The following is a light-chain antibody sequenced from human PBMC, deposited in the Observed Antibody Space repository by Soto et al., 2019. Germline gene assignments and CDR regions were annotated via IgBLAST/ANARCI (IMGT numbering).Light chain of an antibody. V-gene: IGKV1-5*03. J-gene: IGKJ5*01. CDR2: KAS. CDR1: QSISSG. Sequence: DIKMTQSPSTLSESVGDRVTITCRASQSISSGLAWYQQKPGKAPKLLIYKASSLESGVPSRFSGSGSGTEFPLTISSLQPDDFATYYCQQYNSYPLTFGQGTRLEIK. CDR3: QQYNSYPLT.